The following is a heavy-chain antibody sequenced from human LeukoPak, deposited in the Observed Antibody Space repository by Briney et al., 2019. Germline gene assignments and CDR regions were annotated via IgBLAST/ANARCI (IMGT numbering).Heavy chain of an antibody. CDR3: ARSFSAADLPYYYYGMDV. CDR2: VSAYNGNT. V-gene: IGHV1-18*01. CDR1: GYTFTSYG. Sequence: GASVKVSCKASGYTFTSYGISWVRQAPGQGLEWMGWVSAYNGNTNYAQKLQGRVTMTTDTSTSTAYMELRSLRSDDTAVYYCARSFSAADLPYYYYGMDVWGQGTTVTVSS. J-gene: IGHJ6*02. D-gene: IGHD6-13*01.